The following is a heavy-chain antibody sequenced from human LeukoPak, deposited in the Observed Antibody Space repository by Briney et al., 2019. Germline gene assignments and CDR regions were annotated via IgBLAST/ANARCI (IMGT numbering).Heavy chain of an antibody. D-gene: IGHD3-9*01. Sequence: SETLSLTCTVSGGSISSSSYYWGWIRQPPGKGLEWIGSIYYSGSTYYNPSLKSRVTISLDTSKNQFSLKLSSVTAADTAVYYCARGYYDILTGYYYFDYWGQGTLVTVSS. J-gene: IGHJ4*02. CDR2: IYYSGST. CDR1: GGSISSSSYY. V-gene: IGHV4-39*07. CDR3: ARGYYDILTGYYYFDY.